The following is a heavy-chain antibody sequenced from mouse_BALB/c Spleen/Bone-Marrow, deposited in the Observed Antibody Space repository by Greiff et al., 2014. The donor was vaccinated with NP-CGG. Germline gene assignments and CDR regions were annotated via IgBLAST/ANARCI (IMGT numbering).Heavy chain of an antibody. J-gene: IGHJ4*01. CDR1: GYSITSDYA. Sequence: EVKLVESGPGLVKPSQPLSLTCTVTGYSITSDYAWNWIRQFPGNKLEWMGYISYSGSTSYNPSLKSRISITRDTSKNQFFLQLNSVTTEDTATYYCARWGGYYAMDYWGQGTSVTVSS. CDR3: ARWGGYYAMDY. CDR2: ISYSGST. D-gene: IGHD1-1*02. V-gene: IGHV3-2*02.